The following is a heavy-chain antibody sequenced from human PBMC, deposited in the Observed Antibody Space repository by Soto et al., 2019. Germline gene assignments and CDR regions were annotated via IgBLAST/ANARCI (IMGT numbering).Heavy chain of an antibody. V-gene: IGHV4-59*01. CDR3: ARYFDFWSGYDAFDI. CDR2: IYYSGST. D-gene: IGHD3-3*01. J-gene: IGHJ3*02. Sequence: SETLSLTCTVSGGSISSYYWSWIRQPPGKGLEWIGYIYYSGSTNYNPSLKSRVTISVDTSKNQFSLKLSSVTAADTAVYYCARYFDFWSGYDAFDIWGQGTMVTVSS. CDR1: GGSISSYY.